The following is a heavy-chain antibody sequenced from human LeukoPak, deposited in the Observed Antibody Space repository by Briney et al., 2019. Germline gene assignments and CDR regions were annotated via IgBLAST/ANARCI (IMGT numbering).Heavy chain of an antibody. Sequence: GASVKVSCKVSGYILTELSMHWVRQAPGKGLEWMGGFDPEDGETIYAQKFQGRVTMTEDTSTDTAYMELSSLRSEDTAVYYCATDGRSSGYYSPAYWGQGTLVTVSS. CDR1: GYILTELS. CDR2: FDPEDGET. CDR3: ATDGRSSGYYSPAY. V-gene: IGHV1-24*01. D-gene: IGHD3-22*01. J-gene: IGHJ4*02.